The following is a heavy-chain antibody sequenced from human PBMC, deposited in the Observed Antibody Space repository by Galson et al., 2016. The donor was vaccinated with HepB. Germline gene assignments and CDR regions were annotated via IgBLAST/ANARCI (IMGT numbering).Heavy chain of an antibody. CDR1: GFTFKTYG. J-gene: IGHJ5*02. CDR3: AIHRPGGGLSP. D-gene: IGHD1-14*01. V-gene: IGHV3-30*03. Sequence: SLRLSCAASGFTFKTYGMHWVRQAPGKGLEWVAVISQDGSNKYYGDSVKGRFTISRNNSNNTLCLQMNSLRPEDTAIYYCAIHRPGGGLSPWGQGTLVTVSS. CDR2: ISQDGSNK.